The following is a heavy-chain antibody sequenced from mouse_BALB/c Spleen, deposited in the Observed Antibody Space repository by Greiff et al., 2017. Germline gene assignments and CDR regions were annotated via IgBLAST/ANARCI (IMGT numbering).Heavy chain of an antibody. CDR1: GYTFTSYW. CDR2: IYPGNSDT. CDR3: TRGGGFSYGSGYGFAY. D-gene: IGHD1-1*01. J-gene: IGHJ3*01. Sequence: VQLKESGPELVKPGASVKMSCTASGYTFTSYWMHWVQQRPGQGLEWIGAIYPGNSDTSYNQKFKGKANLTAVTSTNTAYLELSSLTNEDSAVYYCTRGGGFSYGSGYGFAYWGQGTLVTVSA. V-gene: IGHV1-5*01.